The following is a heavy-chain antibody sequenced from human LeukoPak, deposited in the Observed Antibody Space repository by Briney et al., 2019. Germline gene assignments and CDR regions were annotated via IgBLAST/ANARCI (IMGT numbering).Heavy chain of an antibody. CDR1: GFTFTSSP. Sequence: GTSVKVSCKASGFTFTSSPIQWVRQSGGLHLEWIGWIVVGSGNTNYALKFQERVAITRDMSASTAYMELSSLRTEDTAVYYCAAVPGRGVVTGIDDYWGQGTLVTVSS. CDR2: IVVGSGNT. J-gene: IGHJ4*02. V-gene: IGHV1-58*02. CDR3: AAVPGRGVVTGIDDY. D-gene: IGHD2-21*02.